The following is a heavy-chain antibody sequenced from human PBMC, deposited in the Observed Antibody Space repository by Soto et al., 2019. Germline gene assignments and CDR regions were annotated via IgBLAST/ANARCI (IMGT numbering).Heavy chain of an antibody. J-gene: IGHJ3*02. V-gene: IGHV1-18*01. D-gene: IGHD6-13*01. CDR3: ARDLLYSSRSTVRFDI. CDR2: INTYNGHT. Sequence: QVPLVQSGTEVKKPGASVKVSCKASGYTFTNYGISWVRQAPGQGLEWLAWINTYNGHTNYAQKLQGRVTLTTDTSTSIAYMELRSLRSDDTAVYYCARDLLYSSRSTVRFDIWGQGTMVTVSS. CDR1: GYTFTNYG.